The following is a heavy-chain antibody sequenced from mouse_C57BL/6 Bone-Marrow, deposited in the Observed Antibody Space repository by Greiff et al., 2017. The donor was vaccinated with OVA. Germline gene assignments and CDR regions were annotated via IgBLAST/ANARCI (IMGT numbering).Heavy chain of an antibody. CDR3: ANGYDGGTWFAT. Sequence: QVQLQQPGAELVRPGSSVKLSCKASGYTFTSYWMHWVKQRPIQGLEWIGNIDPSDSETHYNQKFKDKATLTVDKSSSTAYMQLSSLTSEDSAVYYCANGYDGGTWFATGAKGLWSLSLQ. CDR1: GYTFTSYW. CDR2: IDPSDSET. D-gene: IGHD2-2*01. J-gene: IGHJ3*01. V-gene: IGHV1-52*01.